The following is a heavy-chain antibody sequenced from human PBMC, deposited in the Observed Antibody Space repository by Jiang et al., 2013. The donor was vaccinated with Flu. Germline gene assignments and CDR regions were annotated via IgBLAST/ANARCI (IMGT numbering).Heavy chain of an antibody. J-gene: IGHJ4*02. Sequence: SCKTSGYTFTSYDINWVRQAAGQGLEWMGWMNPTSGNTAYAQKFHGRVTITADESTSTAYMELSSLRSEDTAVYYCARGTYYYDSSGHNYWGQGTLVTVSS. CDR3: ARGTYYYDSSGHNY. CDR2: MNPTSGNT. V-gene: IGHV1-8*01. D-gene: IGHD3-22*01. CDR1: GYTFTSYD.